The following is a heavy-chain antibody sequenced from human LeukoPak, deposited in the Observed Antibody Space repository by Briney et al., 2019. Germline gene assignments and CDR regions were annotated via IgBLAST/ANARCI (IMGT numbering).Heavy chain of an antibody. CDR2: INPSGGST. D-gene: IGHD1-26*01. J-gene: IGHJ4*02. CDR3: ARQSGTYWGLDY. V-gene: IGHV1-46*01. Sequence: ASVKVSCKASGYPFSTHYMYWVRQAPGQGLEWMGIINPSGGSTSYAQKFQGRVTMTRDMSIGTASMEFSSLTSDDTAVYYCARQSGTYWGLDYWGQGTLVTVPS. CDR1: GYPFSTHY.